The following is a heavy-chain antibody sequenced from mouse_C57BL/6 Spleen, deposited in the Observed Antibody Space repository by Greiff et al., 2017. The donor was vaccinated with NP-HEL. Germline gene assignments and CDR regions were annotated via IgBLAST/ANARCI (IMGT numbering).Heavy chain of an antibody. J-gene: IGHJ2*01. D-gene: IGHD1-1*01. CDR1: GYAFSSSW. V-gene: IGHV1-82*01. CDR2: IYPGDGDT. Sequence: VKVVESGPELVKPGASVKISCKASGYAFSSSWMNWVKQRPGKGLEWIGRIYPGDGDTNYNGKFKGKATLTADKSSSTAYMQLSSLTSEDSAVYFCASPLIYYYGSSYGFDYWGQGTTLTVSS. CDR3: ASPLIYYYGSSYGFDY.